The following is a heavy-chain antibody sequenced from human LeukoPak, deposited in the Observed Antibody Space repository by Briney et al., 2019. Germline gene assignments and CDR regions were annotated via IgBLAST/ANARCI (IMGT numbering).Heavy chain of an antibody. CDR3: ARVSYYDSSGVPLFDP. J-gene: IGHJ5*02. V-gene: IGHV4-59*01. D-gene: IGHD3-22*01. CDR2: IYYGGST. Sequence: SETLSLTCTVSGGSISCYYWSWIRQPPGKGLEWIGYIYYGGSTNYNPSLKSRVTISVDTSKNQFSLKLSSVTAADTAVYYCARVSYYDSSGVPLFDPWGQGTLVTVSS. CDR1: GGSISCYY.